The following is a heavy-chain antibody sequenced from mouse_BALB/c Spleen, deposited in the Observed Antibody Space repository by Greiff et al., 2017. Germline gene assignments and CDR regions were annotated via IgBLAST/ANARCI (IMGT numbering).Heavy chain of an antibody. Sequence: QVQLKESGPSLVQPSQSLSITCTVSGFSLTSYGVHWVRQSPGKGLEWLGVIWRGGSTDYNAAFMSRLSITKDNSKSQVFFKMNSLQADDTAIYYCAKNGDYYGYAMDYWGQGTSVTVSS. CDR1: GFSLTSYG. D-gene: IGHD2-1*01. V-gene: IGHV2-5-1*01. CDR2: IWRGGST. J-gene: IGHJ4*01. CDR3: AKNGDYYGYAMDY.